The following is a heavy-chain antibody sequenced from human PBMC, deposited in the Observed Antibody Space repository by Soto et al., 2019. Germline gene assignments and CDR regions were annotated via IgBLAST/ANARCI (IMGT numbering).Heavy chain of an antibody. J-gene: IGHJ5*02. CDR2: IYTDGTT. D-gene: IGHD1-1*01. CDR3: ARRQGAWEQWFDT. Sequence: GTLSLTCSVSGGSINNFYWSWIRQSAGKGLEWIGRIYTDGTTDYNPSLRSRVTISLDRSTNQVSLRLTSVTVADTAVYFCARRQGAWEQWFDTWGPGIRVTVSA. V-gene: IGHV4-4*07. CDR1: GGSINNFY.